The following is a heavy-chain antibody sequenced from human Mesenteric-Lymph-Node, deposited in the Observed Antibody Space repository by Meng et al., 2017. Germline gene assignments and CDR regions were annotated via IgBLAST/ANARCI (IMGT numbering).Heavy chain of an antibody. Sequence: GESLKISCAASGFTFNSYTMNWVRQAPGKGLEWVSSVSSSSGHIYYADSVKGRFTISRDNAKNSLYLQMNSLRAEDTAVYYCARVTFGDLYYFDYWGQGTRVTVSS. CDR1: GFTFNSYT. J-gene: IGHJ4*02. V-gene: IGHV3-21*06. CDR3: ARVTFGDLYYFDY. CDR2: VSSSSGHI. D-gene: IGHD2-21*02.